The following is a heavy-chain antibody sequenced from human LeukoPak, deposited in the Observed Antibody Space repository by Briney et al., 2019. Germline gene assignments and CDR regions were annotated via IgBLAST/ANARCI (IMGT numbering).Heavy chain of an antibody. CDR3: ARDYSRGLFDY. CDR1: GGTFSSYA. CDR2: IIPIFGTA. D-gene: IGHD6-19*01. J-gene: IGHJ4*02. Sequence: GASVKVSCKGSGGTFSSYAISWVRQAPGQGLEWMGGIIPIFGTANYAQKFQGRVTMTTDTSTSTAYMELRSLRSDDTAVYYCARDYSRGLFDYWGQGTLVTVSS. V-gene: IGHV1-69*05.